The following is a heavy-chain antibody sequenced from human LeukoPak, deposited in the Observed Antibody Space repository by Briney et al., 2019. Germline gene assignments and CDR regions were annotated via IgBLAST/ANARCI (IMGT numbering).Heavy chain of an antibody. CDR1: GYTFTGYY. V-gene: IGHV1-2*02. J-gene: IGHJ4*02. CDR3: ARDYYDFWSGYSGFSY. D-gene: IGHD3-3*01. CDR2: INPNSGGT. Sequence: ASVKVSCKASGYTFTGYYMHWVRQAPGQGLEGMGWINPNSGGTDYTQKFQGRVTMTRDTSISTAYMELSRLRSDDTAVYYCARDYYDFWSGYSGFSYWGQGTLVTVSS.